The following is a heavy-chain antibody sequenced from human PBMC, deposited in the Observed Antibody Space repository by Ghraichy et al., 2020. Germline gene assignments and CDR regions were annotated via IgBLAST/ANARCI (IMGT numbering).Heavy chain of an antibody. J-gene: IGHJ4*02. D-gene: IGHD5-24*01. V-gene: IGHV4-34*01. CDR1: GGSFSGYY. CDR2: INHSGST. CDR3: ARARRRDGYNYDY. Sequence: SETLSLTCAVHGGSFSGYYWSWIRQPPGKGLEWIGEINHSGSTNYNPSLKSRVTISVDTSKNQFSLKLSSVTAADTAVYYCARARRRDGYNYDYWGQGTLVTVSS.